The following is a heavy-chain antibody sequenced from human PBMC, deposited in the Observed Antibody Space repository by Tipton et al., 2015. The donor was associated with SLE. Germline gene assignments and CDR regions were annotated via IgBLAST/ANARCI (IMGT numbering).Heavy chain of an antibody. Sequence: TLSLTCIVSGDSISSSSYYWGWIRQPPGKGLEWIGHIYSSGSTKYNPSLNRRVTISVDTSKNQFSLKLTSVTAADTAVYYCASIIVAGGTFYWGQGTLVTVSS. J-gene: IGHJ4*02. CDR3: ASIIVAGGTFY. V-gene: IGHV4-61*05. D-gene: IGHD5-12*01. CDR2: IYSSGST. CDR1: GDSISSSSYY.